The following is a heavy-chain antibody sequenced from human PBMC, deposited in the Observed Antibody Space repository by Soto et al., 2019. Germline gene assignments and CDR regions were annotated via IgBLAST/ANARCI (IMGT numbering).Heavy chain of an antibody. CDR3: ARAYYDFWSGFPNWFDP. CDR1: GFTFSSYA. Sequence: QVQLVESGGGVVQPGRSLRLSCAASGFTFSSYAMHWVRQAPGKGLEWVAVISYDGSNKYYADSVKGRFTISRDNSKNTLYLQMNSLRAEDTAVYYCARAYYDFWSGFPNWFDPWGQGTLVTVSS. V-gene: IGHV3-30-3*01. D-gene: IGHD3-3*01. CDR2: ISYDGSNK. J-gene: IGHJ5*02.